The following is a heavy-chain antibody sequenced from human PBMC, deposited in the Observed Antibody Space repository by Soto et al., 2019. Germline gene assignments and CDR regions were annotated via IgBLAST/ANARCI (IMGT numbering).Heavy chain of an antibody. CDR2: MNPNSGNT. CDR3: ARDGEAGTWYYYYYGMDV. J-gene: IGHJ6*02. Sequence: ASGKVSCKASGYTFTSYDINWVRQATGQGLEWMGWMNPNSGNTGYAQKFQGRVTMTRNTSISTAYMELSSLRSEDTAVYYCARDGEAGTWYYYYYGMDVWGQGTTVTVSS. CDR1: GYTFTSYD. D-gene: IGHD6-19*01. V-gene: IGHV1-8*01.